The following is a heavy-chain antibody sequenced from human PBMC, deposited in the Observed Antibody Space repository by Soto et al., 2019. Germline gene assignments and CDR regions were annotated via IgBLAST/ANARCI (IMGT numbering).Heavy chain of an antibody. Sequence: QVQLVQSGAEVKKPGSSVKVSCKASGGTFSTYTITWVRQAPGQGLEWTGGIIPIFGTANYPQKFQGRVTITADESTSTAYMEMSSLRSEDTAVYYCARSQDSSGYWNNCFDPWGQGTLVTVSS. CDR2: IIPIFGTA. V-gene: IGHV1-69*01. CDR1: GGTFSTYT. CDR3: ARSQDSSGYWNNCFDP. D-gene: IGHD3-22*01. J-gene: IGHJ5*02.